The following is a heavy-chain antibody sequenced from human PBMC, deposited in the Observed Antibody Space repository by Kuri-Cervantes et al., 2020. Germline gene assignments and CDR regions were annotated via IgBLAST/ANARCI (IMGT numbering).Heavy chain of an antibody. CDR3: AKVSLAGSTFHSLATLSGMDV. J-gene: IGHJ6*02. D-gene: IGHD1-14*01. CDR1: GFTFSSYG. CDR2: IWYDGSNK. Sequence: GGSLRLSCAASGFTFSSYGMHWVRQAPGKGLEWVAVIWYDGSNKNYADSVKGRFTISRDNSKNTLYLQMNSLRAEDTAVYYCAKVSLAGSTFHSLATLSGMDVWGQGTTVTVSS. V-gene: IGHV3-30*02.